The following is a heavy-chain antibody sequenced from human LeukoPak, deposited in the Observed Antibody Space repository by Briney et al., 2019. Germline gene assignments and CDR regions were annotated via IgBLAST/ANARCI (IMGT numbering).Heavy chain of an antibody. CDR2: IKQDGSEK. V-gene: IGHV3-7*01. CDR1: GFTFSSYW. Sequence: GGSLRLSCAASGFTFSSYWMSWVRQAPGKGLEWVAHIKQDGSEKYYVDSVKGRLTISRDNAKNSLYLQMNSLRAEDTAVYYCARGGKLEPTALASWGQGSLVGVSS. CDR3: ARGGKLEPTALAS. D-gene: IGHD2-21*02. J-gene: IGHJ5*02.